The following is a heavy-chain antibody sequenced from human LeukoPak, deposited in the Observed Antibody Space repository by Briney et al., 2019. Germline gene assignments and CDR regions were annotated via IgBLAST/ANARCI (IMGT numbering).Heavy chain of an antibody. V-gene: IGHV1-18*01. CDR2: IGAYNGNT. J-gene: IGHJ6*02. CDR1: GYTFTSYG. CDR3: ARGGWGQGGKKYGMDV. Sequence: ASVKVSCKASGYTFTSYGISWVRQAPGQGLEWTGWIGAYNGNTNYAQKLQGRVTMTTDTSTSTAYMELRSLRSDDTAVYYCARGGWGQGGKKYGMDVWGQGTTVTVSS. D-gene: IGHD1-26*01.